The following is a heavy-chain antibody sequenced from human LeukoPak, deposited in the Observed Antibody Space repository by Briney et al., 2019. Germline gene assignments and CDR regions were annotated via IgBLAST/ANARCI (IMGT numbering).Heavy chain of an antibody. V-gene: IGHV3-23*01. D-gene: IGHD3-22*01. CDR1: GFTFGMYA. CDR2: LSGSGGST. Sequence: GGSLRLSCAASGFTFGMYAMSWVRQAPGKGLEWVSTLSGSGGSTYYADSVKGRFTISGDESKNTLSLQMNSLRPEDTAVYYCAKSHPDYYDSSGKVYYFDYWGQGTLVTVSS. J-gene: IGHJ4*02. CDR3: AKSHPDYYDSSGKVYYFDY.